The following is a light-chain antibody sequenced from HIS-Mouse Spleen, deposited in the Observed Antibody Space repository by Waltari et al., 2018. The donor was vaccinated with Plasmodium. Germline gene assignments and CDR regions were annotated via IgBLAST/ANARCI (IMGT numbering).Light chain of an antibody. CDR2: EDS. Sequence: SYELTQPPSVSVSPGQTARITCSGDALPKKYAYWYQQKSGQAPVLVIYEDSKRSPGIPGRCSGSSSGTMATLTISGAQVEDEADYFCYSTDSSGNHRVFGGGTKLTVL. CDR3: YSTDSSGNHRV. CDR1: ALPKKY. J-gene: IGLJ3*02. V-gene: IGLV3-10*01.